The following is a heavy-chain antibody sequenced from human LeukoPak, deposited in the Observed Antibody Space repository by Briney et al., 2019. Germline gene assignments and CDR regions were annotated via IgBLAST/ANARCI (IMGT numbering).Heavy chain of an antibody. D-gene: IGHD3/OR15-3a*01. V-gene: IGHV4-38-2*02. CDR2: IYHSGST. CDR1: GYSISNDYY. Sequence: SETLSLTCTVSGYSISNDYYWGWIRQSPGKGLKWIGSIYHSGSTYYNPSLKSRVTISVDTSKNQFSLKLSSVTAADTAVYYCARQTGSGLFILPGGQGTLVTVSS. J-gene: IGHJ4*02. CDR3: ARQTGSGLFILP.